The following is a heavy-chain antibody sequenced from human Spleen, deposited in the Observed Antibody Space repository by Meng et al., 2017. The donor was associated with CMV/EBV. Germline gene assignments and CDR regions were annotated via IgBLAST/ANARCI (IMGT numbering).Heavy chain of an antibody. D-gene: IGHD3-10*01. CDR1: GGTISGYY. CDR2: IYYSGST. J-gene: IGHJ4*02. Sequence: QVELSQWGARLSEPSVTLSLTGSGYGGTISGYYWGWIRQRPGKGRVWIGYIYYSGSTYYNPSHKSRVTISVDTSKNQFTLKLSSVTAADTAVYYCARDDYYGSGFWGQGTLVTVSS. CDR3: ARDDYYGSGF. V-gene: IGHV4-34*01.